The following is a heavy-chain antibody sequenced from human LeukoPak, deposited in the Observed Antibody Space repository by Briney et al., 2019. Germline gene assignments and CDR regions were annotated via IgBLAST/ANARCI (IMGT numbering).Heavy chain of an antibody. Sequence: ASVKVSCKASGYTFTDYYMHWVRRAPGQGLEWMGWINSNSGGTNYAQKFQGRVTMTRDTSISTAYMELSSLRSDDTAVYYCARVLVPAGGGVVDYGGQGTLVTVSS. CDR2: INSNSGGT. CDR3: ARVLVPAGGGVVDY. V-gene: IGHV1-2*02. D-gene: IGHD3-16*01. J-gene: IGHJ4*02. CDR1: GYTFTDYY.